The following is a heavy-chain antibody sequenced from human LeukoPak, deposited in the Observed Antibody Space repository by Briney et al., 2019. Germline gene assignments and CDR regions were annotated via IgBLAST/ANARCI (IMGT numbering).Heavy chain of an antibody. CDR1: GFNFSSYY. J-gene: IGHJ3*02. CDR3: VKAYGSGSDYRAFDI. D-gene: IGHD3-10*01. V-gene: IGHV3-7*02. Sequence: GGSLRLSCVASGFNFSSYYMSWVRQAPGKGLEWVADIRHDGTNEYNVDSVKGRFTISRDNAKNSLFLQMNSLRAEDTAVYYCVKAYGSGSDYRAFDIWGQGTMVTVSS. CDR2: IRHDGTNE.